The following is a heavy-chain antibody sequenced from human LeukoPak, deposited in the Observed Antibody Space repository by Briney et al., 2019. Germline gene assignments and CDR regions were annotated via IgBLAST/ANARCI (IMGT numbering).Heavy chain of an antibody. J-gene: IGHJ4*02. CDR3: AKRSGGWSFEY. Sequence: GGSLRLSCAASGFTFSSYGMHWVRQAPGKGLEWVAVISYDGSNKYYADSVKGRFTISRDNSKNTLYLQMNSLRVEDTAVYYCAKRSGGWSFEYWGQGTLVTVSS. CDR1: GFTFSSYG. V-gene: IGHV3-30*18. CDR2: ISYDGSNK. D-gene: IGHD6-19*01.